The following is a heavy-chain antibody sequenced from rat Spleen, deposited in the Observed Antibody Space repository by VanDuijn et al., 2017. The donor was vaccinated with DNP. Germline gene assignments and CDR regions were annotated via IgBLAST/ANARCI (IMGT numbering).Heavy chain of an antibody. J-gene: IGHJ3*01. Sequence: QVQLKESGPGLVQPSQTLSLTCTVSGFSLTSYGVSWVRQPPGKGLEWIGAIWSGGSTDYNSALKSRLSISRDTSKSQVFLKMNSLQTDDTAIYYCTRGSNAYYVYWGQGTLVTASS. D-gene: IGHD1-12*01. CDR3: TRGSNAYYVY. V-gene: IGHV2-4*01. CDR2: IWSGGST. CDR1: GFSLTSYG.